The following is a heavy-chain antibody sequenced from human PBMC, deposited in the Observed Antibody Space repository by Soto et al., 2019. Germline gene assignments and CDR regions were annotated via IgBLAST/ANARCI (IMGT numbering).Heavy chain of an antibody. J-gene: IGHJ3*02. CDR2: ISGSGGST. CDR3: SKDPPNYDILTGYYPDGGFDI. CDR1: GFTFSSYD. V-gene: IGHV3-23*01. D-gene: IGHD3-9*01. Sequence: GGSLRLSCAASGFTFSSYDMSWVRQAPGKGLEWVSAISGSGGSTYYADSVKGRFTISRDNSKNTLYLQMNSLRAEGTAVYYCSKDPPNYDILTGYYPDGGFDIWGQGTMVTVSS.